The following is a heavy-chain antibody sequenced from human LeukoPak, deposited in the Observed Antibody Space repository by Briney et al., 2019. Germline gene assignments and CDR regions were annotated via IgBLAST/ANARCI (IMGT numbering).Heavy chain of an antibody. Sequence: GGSLRLSCAASGFTFSSHSMNWVRHAPGKGLEWVSSISTSSSYIYYAHSLKGRFTISRDNAKNSLYLQMNSLRAEDTAVYYCARDRVGVSAYDSLFDYWGQGTLVTVSS. J-gene: IGHJ4*02. V-gene: IGHV3-21*01. CDR3: ARDRVGVSAYDSLFDY. CDR2: ISTSSSYI. D-gene: IGHD5-12*01. CDR1: GFTFSSHS.